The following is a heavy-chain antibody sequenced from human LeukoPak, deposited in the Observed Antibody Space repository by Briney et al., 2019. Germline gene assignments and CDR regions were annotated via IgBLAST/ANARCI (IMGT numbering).Heavy chain of an antibody. Sequence: GGSLRLSCAASGFTYSNYWMTWVRQAPGKGLEWVSVIYSGGSTYYADSVKGRFTISRDNSKNTLYLQMNSLRAEDSAVYYCARDRTYVWGSYRFNWFDPWGQGTLVTVSS. CDR1: GFTYSNYW. J-gene: IGHJ5*02. CDR3: ARDRTYVWGSYRFNWFDP. V-gene: IGHV3-66*01. D-gene: IGHD3-16*02. CDR2: IYSGGST.